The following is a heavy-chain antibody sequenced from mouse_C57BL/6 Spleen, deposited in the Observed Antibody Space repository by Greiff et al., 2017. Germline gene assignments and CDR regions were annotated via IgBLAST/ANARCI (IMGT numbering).Heavy chain of an antibody. D-gene: IGHD1-1*01. CDR1: GFTFSSYG. V-gene: IGHV5-6*02. Sequence: DVKLVESGGDLVKPGGSLKLSCAASGFTFSSYGMSWVRQTPDKRLEWVATISSGGSYTYYPDSVKGRFTISRDNAKNTLYLQMSSLKSEDTAMYYCARPDYGSSYFDYWAKAPLSQSPQ. CDR2: ISSGGSYT. J-gene: IGHJ2*01. CDR3: ARPDYGSSYFDY.